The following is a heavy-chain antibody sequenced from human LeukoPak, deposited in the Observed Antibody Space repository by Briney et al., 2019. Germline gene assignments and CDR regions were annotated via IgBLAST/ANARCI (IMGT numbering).Heavy chain of an antibody. Sequence: GGSLRLSCAASGFTFTMFSMNWLRQAPGKGLEWIAFIRGRSDTTYYADSVQGRFTISRDNAKNSLYLQMNSLRAEDTAVYYCARPLRESGYFYFDYWGQGTLVTVSS. CDR1: GFTFTMFS. CDR3: ARPLRESGYFYFDY. D-gene: IGHD3-3*01. CDR2: IRGRSDTT. V-gene: IGHV3-48*04. J-gene: IGHJ4*02.